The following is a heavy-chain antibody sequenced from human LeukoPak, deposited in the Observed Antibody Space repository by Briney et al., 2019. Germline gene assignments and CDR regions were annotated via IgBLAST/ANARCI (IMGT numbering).Heavy chain of an antibody. CDR3: ARAGGYCYGSGTPYGMDV. D-gene: IGHD3-10*01. CDR1: EFNVRNSY. J-gene: IGHJ6*02. Sequence: GSLRLSCAASEFNVRNSYMSWVRQAPGKGLEWVSYVSSSGSTIYYADSVKGRFTISRDNAKNSLYLQMNSLRAEDTAVYYCARAGGYCYGSGTPYGMDVWGQGTTVTVSS. CDR2: VSSSGSTI. V-gene: IGHV3-11*01.